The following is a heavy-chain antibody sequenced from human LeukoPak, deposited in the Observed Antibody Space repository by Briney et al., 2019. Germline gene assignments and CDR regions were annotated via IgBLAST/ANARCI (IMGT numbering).Heavy chain of an antibody. CDR1: GGSFSGYY. CDR3: ARLAYGDSPKAAFDI. CDR2: INHSGST. D-gene: IGHD4-17*01. Sequence: SETLSLTCAVYGGSFSGYYWSWIRQPPGKGLEWIGEINHSGSTNYNPSLKSRVTISVDTSKNQFSLKLSSVTAADTAVYYCARLAYGDSPKAAFDIWGQGTMVTVSS. V-gene: IGHV4-34*01. J-gene: IGHJ3*02.